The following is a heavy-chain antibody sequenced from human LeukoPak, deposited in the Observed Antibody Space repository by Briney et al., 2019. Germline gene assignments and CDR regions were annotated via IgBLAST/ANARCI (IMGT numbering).Heavy chain of an antibody. CDR2: IYHSGST. Sequence: PSGTLSLTCAVSGGSISSSNWWSWVRQPPGKGLEWIGEIYHSGSTNYNPSLKSRVTISVDKSKNQFSLKLSSVTAADTAVYYCARGFSGYVIYYFDYWGQGTLVTVSS. J-gene: IGHJ4*02. CDR1: GGSISSSNW. D-gene: IGHD5-12*01. V-gene: IGHV4-4*02. CDR3: ARGFSGYVIYYFDY.